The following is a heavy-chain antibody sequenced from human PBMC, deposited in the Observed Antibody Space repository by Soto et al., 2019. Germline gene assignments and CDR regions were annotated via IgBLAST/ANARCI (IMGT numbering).Heavy chain of an antibody. J-gene: IGHJ5*02. CDR1: GFSLTTRGVG. D-gene: IGHD3-16*01. CDR3: AHIPNYYQYDWFDP. CDR2: IYWDDDK. Sequence: QITLKESGPTLVKPTQTLTLTCTFSGFSLTTRGVGVGWIRQPPGKALECLALIYWDDDKRYSPSLQSRLSNXKXTXXHQVVLTMTNVDPVDTATYYCAHIPNYYQYDWFDPWCQGTLVSVSS. V-gene: IGHV2-5*02.